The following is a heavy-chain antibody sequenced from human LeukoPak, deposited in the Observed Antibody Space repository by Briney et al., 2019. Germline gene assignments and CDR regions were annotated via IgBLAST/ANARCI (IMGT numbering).Heavy chain of an antibody. V-gene: IGHV4-31*03. J-gene: IGHJ6*02. CDR3: ARDREANCSGGSCYSAGFIYGMDV. CDR1: GGSISSGGYS. CDR2: IYYSGST. D-gene: IGHD2-15*01. Sequence: SSQTLSLTCTVSGGSISSGGYSWSWIRQHPGKGLEWIGYIYYSGSTYYNPSLKSRVTISVDTSKNQFSLKLSSGTAADTGVYYCARDREANCSGGSCYSAGFIYGMDVWGQGTTVTVSS.